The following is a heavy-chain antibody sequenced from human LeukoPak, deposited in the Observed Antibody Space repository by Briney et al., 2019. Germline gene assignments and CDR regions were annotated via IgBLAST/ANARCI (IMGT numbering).Heavy chain of an antibody. CDR3: ARAGGLEQRSTYDY. J-gene: IGHJ4*02. Sequence: ASVKVSCKASGYTFTSYGISWVRQAPGQGLEWMGWISAYNGNINYAQKLQGRVTMTTDTSTSTAYMELRSLRSDDTAVYYCARAGGLEQRSTYDYWGQGTLVTVSS. V-gene: IGHV1-18*01. CDR2: ISAYNGNI. CDR1: GYTFTSYG. D-gene: IGHD6-25*01.